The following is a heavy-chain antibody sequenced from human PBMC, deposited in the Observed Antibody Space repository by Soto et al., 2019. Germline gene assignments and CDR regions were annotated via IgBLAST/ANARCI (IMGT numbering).Heavy chain of an antibody. J-gene: IGHJ4*02. CDR3: ARHPSWRCSGGSCYSPFDY. D-gene: IGHD2-15*01. CDR1: GGSISSYY. CDR2: IYYSGST. V-gene: IGHV4-59*08. Sequence: QVQLQESGPGLVKPSETLSLTCTVSGGSISSYYWSWIRQPPGKGLEWIGYIYYSGSTNYNPSRRIRVTISVDTAKNQFSLKLGSVTAADTAVYYCARHPSWRCSGGSCYSPFDYWGQGTLVTVSS.